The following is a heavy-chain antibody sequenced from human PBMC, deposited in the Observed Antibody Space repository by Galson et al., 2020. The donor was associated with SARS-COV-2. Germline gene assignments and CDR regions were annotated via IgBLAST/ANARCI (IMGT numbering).Heavy chain of an antibody. J-gene: IGHJ6*02. Sequence: ASEKVSCKVSGYTLTELSMHWVRQAPGKGLEWMGGFDPEDGETIYAQKFQGRVTMTEDTSTDTAYMELSSLRSEDTAVYYCATAPSIRGVISSYYYYYGMDVWGQGTTVTVS. CDR3: ATAPSIRGVISSYYYYYGMDV. D-gene: IGHD3-10*01. CDR1: GYTLTELS. CDR2: FDPEDGET. V-gene: IGHV1-24*01.